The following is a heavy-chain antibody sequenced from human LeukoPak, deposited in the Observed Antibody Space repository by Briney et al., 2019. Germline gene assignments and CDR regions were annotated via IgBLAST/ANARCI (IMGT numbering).Heavy chain of an antibody. CDR1: GYSFTSYW. Sequence: GESLKISCKGSGYSFTSYWIGWVRQMPGKGLEWMGIIYPGGSDTRYSPSFQGQVTISADKSISTACLQWSSLKASDTAMYYCARHSYGSGSYYKPYYYYGMDVWGQGTTVTVSS. J-gene: IGHJ6*02. V-gene: IGHV5-51*01. CDR3: ARHSYGSGSYYKPYYYYGMDV. CDR2: IYPGGSDT. D-gene: IGHD3-10*01.